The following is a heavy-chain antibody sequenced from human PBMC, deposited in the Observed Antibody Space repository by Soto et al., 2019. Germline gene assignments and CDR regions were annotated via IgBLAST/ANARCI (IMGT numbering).Heavy chain of an antibody. CDR1: GGSISSGGYY. J-gene: IGHJ4*01. D-gene: IGHD6-19*01. V-gene: IGHV4-31*03. CDR2: SYYTGSS. CDR3: ARAHVMVVAGSTFDY. Sequence: KPSETLSLTCTVSGGSISSGGYYWSWIRQHPGKGLEWVGYSYYTGSSYYNPSLKSRVTISVDASKNQLSLRLASVTAADTAVYYCARAHVMVVAGSTFDYWGRGTLVTVSS.